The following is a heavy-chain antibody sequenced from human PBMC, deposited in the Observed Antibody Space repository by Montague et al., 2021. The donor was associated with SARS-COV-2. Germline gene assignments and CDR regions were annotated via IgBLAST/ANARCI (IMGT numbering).Heavy chain of an antibody. CDR2: IHTSGST. CDR1: GGSISSDSYY. D-gene: IGHD2-21*01. Sequence: TLSLTCTVSGGSISSDSYYWSWIRQPAGKGLEWIGRIHTSGSTNYNPSLESRGTISVDTSKNQFSLKLSSVTAADTAVYYCASLLRWGLIATKYYFDYWGQGTLVTVSS. CDR3: ASLLRWGLIATKYYFDY. V-gene: IGHV4-61*02. J-gene: IGHJ4*02.